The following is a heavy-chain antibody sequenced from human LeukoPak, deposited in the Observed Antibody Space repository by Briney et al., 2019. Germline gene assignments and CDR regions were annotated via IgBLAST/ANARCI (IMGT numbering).Heavy chain of an antibody. CDR2: INPNSGGT. V-gene: IGHV1-2*02. D-gene: IGHD2-2*01. J-gene: IGHJ6*02. CDR1: GYTFTGYC. CDR3: ARVRDSSTSCYLSRAPWCVGYYGMDV. Sequence: ASVKVSCKASGYTFTGYCMHWVRQAPGQGLEWMGWINPNSGGTNYAQKFQGRVTMTRDTSISTAYMELSRLRSDDTAVYYCARVRDSSTSCYLSRAPWCVGYYGMDVWGQGTTVTVSS.